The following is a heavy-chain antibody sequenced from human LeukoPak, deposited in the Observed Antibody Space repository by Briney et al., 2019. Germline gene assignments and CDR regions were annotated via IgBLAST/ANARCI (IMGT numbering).Heavy chain of an antibody. CDR3: TRGANWAFDY. CDR1: GFTFNTYP. J-gene: IGHJ4*02. CDR2: VYSDGSDS. V-gene: IGHV3-74*01. Sequence: GGSLRLSCTASGFTFNTYPMHWVRQAPGKGLVWVSRVYSDGSDSRHADSVKGRFTISRDNAKNTLYLQMKSLRVEDTAVYYCTRGANWAFDYWGQGTLVTVSS. D-gene: IGHD1-1*01.